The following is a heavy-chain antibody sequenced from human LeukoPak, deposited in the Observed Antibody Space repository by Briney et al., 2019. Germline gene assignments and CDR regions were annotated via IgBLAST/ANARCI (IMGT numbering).Heavy chain of an antibody. J-gene: IGHJ4*02. CDR3: ARDTPQHLKRYDY. D-gene: IGHD6-13*01. V-gene: IGHV1-18*01. CDR2: INTHNGNT. Sequence: ASVKVSCKASGYIFDKFGIAWVHQAPGQGLEWLGWINTHNGNTKYAQDSQGRVTMTTDTSTSTVFMELRSLRSDDTAVYFCARDTPQHLKRYDYWGQGTQVTVSS. CDR1: GYIFDKFG.